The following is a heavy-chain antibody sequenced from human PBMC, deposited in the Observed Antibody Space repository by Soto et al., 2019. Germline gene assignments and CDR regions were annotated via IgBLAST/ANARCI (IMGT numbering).Heavy chain of an antibody. V-gene: IGHV1-3*01. CDR2: INAGNGNT. CDR1: GCTFTSYA. Sequence: ASVKVSYKASGCTFTSYAMHWVRQAPGQRLEWMGWINAGNGNTKYSQKFQGRVAITGDTSASTAYMELSSLRSEDTAVYYCAASLRLGYYYYYAKDVSGQGTTVTVSS. CDR3: AASLRLGYYYYYAKDV. J-gene: IGHJ6*01. D-gene: IGHD3-16*01.